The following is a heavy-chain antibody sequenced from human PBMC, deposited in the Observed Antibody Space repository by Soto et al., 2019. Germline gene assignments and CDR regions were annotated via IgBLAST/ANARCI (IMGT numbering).Heavy chain of an antibody. Sequence: QVQLVESGGGVVQPGRSLRLSCTASGFTLRTYAMHWVRQAPGKGLEWVAVISYDGKFEYYGDSVKGRFTIARDNSRNTVYLQMNSLTTEDTAVYDCARELTVFGVVTPDYWGEGTRVTVSS. CDR3: ARELTVFGVVTPDY. D-gene: IGHD3-3*01. CDR2: ISYDGKFE. V-gene: IGHV3-30*04. CDR1: GFTLRTYA. J-gene: IGHJ4*02.